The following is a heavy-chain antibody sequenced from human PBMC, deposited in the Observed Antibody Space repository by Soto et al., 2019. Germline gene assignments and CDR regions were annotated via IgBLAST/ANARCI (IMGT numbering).Heavy chain of an antibody. CDR3: ARGPITIFGVVIKNPLDY. V-gene: IGHV1-8*01. Sequence: GASVKVSCKASGYTFTSYDINWVRQATGQGLEWMGWMNPNSGNTGYAQKFQGRVTMTRNTSISTAYMELSSLRSEDTAVYYCARGPITIFGVVIKNPLDYWGQGTLVTVSS. CDR1: GYTFTSYD. J-gene: IGHJ4*02. CDR2: MNPNSGNT. D-gene: IGHD3-3*01.